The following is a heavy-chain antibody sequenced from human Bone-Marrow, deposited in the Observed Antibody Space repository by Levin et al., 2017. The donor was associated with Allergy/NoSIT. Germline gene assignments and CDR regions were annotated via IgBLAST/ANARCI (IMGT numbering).Heavy chain of an antibody. CDR3: TTGIGTMDF. Sequence: PGGSLRLSCAASGFTFSNAWMSWVRQAPGKGLEWVGLIKKKSDGGTIDYSAPVRGRFTISRDDSENTLYLQMNSLRTEDAGVYYCTTGIGTMDFWGQGTQVAVSS. CDR1: GFTFSNAW. D-gene: IGHD1-14*01. J-gene: IGHJ4*02. CDR2: IKKKSDGGTI. V-gene: IGHV3-15*01.